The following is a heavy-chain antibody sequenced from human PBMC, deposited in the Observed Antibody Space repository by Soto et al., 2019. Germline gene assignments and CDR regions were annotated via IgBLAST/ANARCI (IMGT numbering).Heavy chain of an antibody. CDR1: GGSFSGYY. V-gene: IGHV4-34*01. Sequence: SETLSLTCAVYGGSFSGYYWSWIRQPPGKGLEWIGEINHSGSTNYNPSLKSRVTISVDTSKNQFSLKLSSVTAADTAVYYCARGRSFWGQGTLVTVSS. J-gene: IGHJ4*02. CDR2: INHSGST. CDR3: ARGRSF.